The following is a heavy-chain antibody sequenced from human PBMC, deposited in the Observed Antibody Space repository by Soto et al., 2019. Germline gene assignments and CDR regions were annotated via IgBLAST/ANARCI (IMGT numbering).Heavy chain of an antibody. V-gene: IGHV1-46*01. CDR1: GYIFSRHC. CDR2: INPGGGRT. Sequence: ASVKVSCKASGYIFSRHCMYWVRQAPGQGLQWMGIINPGGGRTAYAQKFQGRVTLTRDMSTSTVYMELTSLTCDDTAVYYCARDVSGPGATYVMDVWGQGTTVTVSS. J-gene: IGHJ6*02. CDR3: ARDVSGPGATYVMDV. D-gene: IGHD2-2*01.